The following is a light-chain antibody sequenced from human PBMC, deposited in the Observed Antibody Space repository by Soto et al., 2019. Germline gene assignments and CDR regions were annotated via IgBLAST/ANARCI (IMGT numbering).Light chain of an antibody. CDR2: GAS. CDR1: QSVSSSY. CDR3: QQYGSSPT. J-gene: IGKJ1*01. Sequence: EIVLTQSPGTLSLSSGERATLSCRASQSVSSSYLAWYQQKPGQAPRLVIYGASSRATGIPDRFSGSGSGTDFTLTISRLEPEDFAVYYCQQYGSSPTFGQGTKVEIK. V-gene: IGKV3-20*01.